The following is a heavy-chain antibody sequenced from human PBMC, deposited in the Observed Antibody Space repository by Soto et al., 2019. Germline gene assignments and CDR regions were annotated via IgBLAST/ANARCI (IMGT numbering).Heavy chain of an antibody. Sequence: GSGPTLVNPTETLTLTCTVSGSSLSNAIMGVSWIRQPPGKALEWLAHIFSNDDKSYSSSLKSRLAISKDTSKSQVVLTMTNMDPVDTATYYCARRGTYQDFDYWGQGTLVTVSS. CDR2: IFSNDDK. J-gene: IGHJ4*02. V-gene: IGHV2-26*01. CDR1: GSSLSNAIMG. D-gene: IGHD1-26*01. CDR3: ARRGTYQDFDY.